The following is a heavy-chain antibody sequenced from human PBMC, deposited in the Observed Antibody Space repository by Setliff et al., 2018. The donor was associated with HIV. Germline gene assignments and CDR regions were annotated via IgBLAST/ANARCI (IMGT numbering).Heavy chain of an antibody. D-gene: IGHD3-10*01. CDR3: ARDRRGYYYGSGSCYMDV. V-gene: IGHV4-4*08. CDR2: IYTSGIT. CDR1: GDSISSYY. Sequence: SETLSLTCTVSGDSISSYYWSWIRQPPGKGLEWIGYIYTSGITDYNPSLKSRVTISGDTSKNQFSLKLSSVTAADTAVYYCARDRRGYYYGSGSCYMDVWGTGTTDTVSS. J-gene: IGHJ6*03.